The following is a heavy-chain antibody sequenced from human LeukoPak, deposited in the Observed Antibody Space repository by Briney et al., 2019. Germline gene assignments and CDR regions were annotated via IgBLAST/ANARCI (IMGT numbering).Heavy chain of an antibody. CDR2: ISYDGSNK. V-gene: IGHV3-30-3*01. D-gene: IGHD4-23*01. CDR3: ARSQANYGGNSYYFDY. J-gene: IGHJ4*02. CDR1: GFTFSSYA. Sequence: GGSLRLSCAASGFTFSSYAMHWVRQAPGKGLEWVAVISYDGSNKYYADSVKGRFTISRDNSKNTLYLQMNSLRAEDTAVYYCARSQANYGGNSYYFDYWGQGTLVTVSS.